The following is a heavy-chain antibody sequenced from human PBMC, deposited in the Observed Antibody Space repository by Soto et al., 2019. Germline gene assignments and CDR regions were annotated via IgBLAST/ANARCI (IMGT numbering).Heavy chain of an antibody. CDR1: GFTFSSYG. Sequence: GGSLRLSCAASGFTFSSYGMHWVRQAPGKGLEWVAVISYDGSNKYYADSVKGRFTISRDNSKNTLYLQMNSLRAEDTAVYYCAKDAGIQLWLYYYYGMVVWGQGTTVTVSS. V-gene: IGHV3-30*18. D-gene: IGHD5-18*01. CDR3: AKDAGIQLWLYYYYGMVV. J-gene: IGHJ6*02. CDR2: ISYDGSNK.